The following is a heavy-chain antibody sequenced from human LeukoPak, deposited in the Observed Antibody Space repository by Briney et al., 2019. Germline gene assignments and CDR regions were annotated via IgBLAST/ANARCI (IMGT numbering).Heavy chain of an antibody. J-gene: IGHJ4*02. Sequence: GGSLRLSCAASGFTFSSYSMNWVRQAPGKGLEWVSSISSSSSYIYYADSVKGRFTISRDNSKNTLYLQMNSLTTEDTAVYYCAREDYYGSGSYYYYWGQGTLVTVSS. CDR1: GFTFSSYS. CDR2: ISSSSSYI. D-gene: IGHD3-10*01. CDR3: AREDYYGSGSYYYY. V-gene: IGHV3-21*01.